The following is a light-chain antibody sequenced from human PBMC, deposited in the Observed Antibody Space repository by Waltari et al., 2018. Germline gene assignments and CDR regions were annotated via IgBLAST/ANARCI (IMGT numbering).Light chain of an antibody. J-gene: IGLJ1*01. V-gene: IGLV2-14*03. CDR2: DVT. CDR1: RNHFGGYNS. CDR3: CSFARSNTYV. Sequence: QSALTQPASVSGSPGQSTTISCTGTRNHFGGYNSISWYQQHPVKAPKPIIHDVTKRPSGVSDPFSGSTPVNTASLTISGLQAEDEADYYCCSFARSNTYVFGTGTKVTVL.